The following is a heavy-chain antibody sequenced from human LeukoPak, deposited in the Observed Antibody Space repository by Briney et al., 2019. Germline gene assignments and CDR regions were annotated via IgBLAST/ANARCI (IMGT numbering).Heavy chain of an antibody. D-gene: IGHD3-22*01. Sequence: SETLSLTCTVSGGSISSSSYYWGWIRQPPGKGLEWIGSIYYSGSTYYNPSLKSRVTISVDTFKNQFSLKLSSVTAADTAVYYCASKYYYDSSGYYPFDYWGQGTLVTVSS. V-gene: IGHV4-39*01. CDR2: IYYSGST. CDR3: ASKYYYDSSGYYPFDY. J-gene: IGHJ4*02. CDR1: GGSISSSSYY.